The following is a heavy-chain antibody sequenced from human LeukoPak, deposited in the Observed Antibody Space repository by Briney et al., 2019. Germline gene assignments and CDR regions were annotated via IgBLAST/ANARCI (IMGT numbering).Heavy chain of an antibody. D-gene: IGHD3-3*01. CDR2: IYYSGSN. CDR3: ARHMTITIFGVVIANNWFDP. CDR1: GGSISSYY. Sequence: SETLSLTCTVSGGSISSYYWSWIRQPPGKGLEWIGYIYYSGSNNYNPSLKSRVTISVDTSKNQFSLKLSSVTAADTAVYYCARHMTITIFGVVIANNWFDPWGQGTLVTVSS. V-gene: IGHV4-59*08. J-gene: IGHJ5*02.